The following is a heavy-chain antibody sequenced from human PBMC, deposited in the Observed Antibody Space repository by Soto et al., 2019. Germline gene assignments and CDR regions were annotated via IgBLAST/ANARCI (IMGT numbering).Heavy chain of an antibody. J-gene: IGHJ4*02. D-gene: IGHD3-3*01. CDR2: INPNSGGT. Sequence: GASVKVSCKASGYTFTGYYMHWVRQAPGQGLEWMGWINPNSGGTSYAQKFQGWVTMTRDTSISTAYMELSRLRSDDTAVYYCARATTITYYDFWSGYLAPEFDYWGQGTLVTVS. CDR1: GYTFTGYY. CDR3: ARATTITYYDFWSGYLAPEFDY. V-gene: IGHV1-2*04.